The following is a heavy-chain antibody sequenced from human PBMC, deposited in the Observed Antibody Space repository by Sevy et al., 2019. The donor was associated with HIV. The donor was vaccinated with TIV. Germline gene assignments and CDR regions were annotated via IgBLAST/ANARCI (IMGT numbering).Heavy chain of an antibody. CDR1: GFTFSSYW. V-gene: IGHV3-7*01. Sequence: GGSLRLSCAASGFTFSSYWMSWVRQAPGKGLEWVANIKQDGSEKYYLDSVKGRLTISRDNAKNSLYLQMNSLRAEDTAVYYCASWMTAGTFYYYYGMDVWGQGTTVTVSS. CDR3: ASWMTAGTFYYYYGMDV. CDR2: IKQDGSEK. D-gene: IGHD6-13*01. J-gene: IGHJ6*02.